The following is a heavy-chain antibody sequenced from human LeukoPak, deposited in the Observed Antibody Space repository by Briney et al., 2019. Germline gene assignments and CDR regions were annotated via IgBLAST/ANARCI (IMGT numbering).Heavy chain of an antibody. Sequence: GGSLRLSCAASGFTFSSYWMSWVRQAPGKGPEWVANIKQDGSEKYYVDSVKGRFTISRDNAKNSLYLQMNSLRAEDTAVYYCARDGPYSSYDYWGQGTLVTVSS. J-gene: IGHJ4*02. D-gene: IGHD6-19*01. CDR3: ARDGPYSSYDY. CDR1: GFTFSSYW. V-gene: IGHV3-7*03. CDR2: IKQDGSEK.